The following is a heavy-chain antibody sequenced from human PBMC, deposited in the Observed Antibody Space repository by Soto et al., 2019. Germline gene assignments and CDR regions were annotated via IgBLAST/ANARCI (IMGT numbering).Heavy chain of an antibody. Sequence: PXGSLKLSFTASGFTFSSYGMHWVRQAPGKGLEWVAVIWYDGSNKYYADSVKGRFTISRDNSKNTLYLQMNSLRAEDTAAYYCARNRIAAAERYYYYGMDVWGQGPTVTVSS. CDR3: ARNRIAAAERYYYYGMDV. J-gene: IGHJ6*02. CDR1: GFTFSSYG. V-gene: IGHV3-33*01. CDR2: IWYDGSNK. D-gene: IGHD6-13*01.